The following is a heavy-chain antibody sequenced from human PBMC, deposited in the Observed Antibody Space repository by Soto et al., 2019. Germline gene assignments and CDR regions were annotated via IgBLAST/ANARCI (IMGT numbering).Heavy chain of an antibody. Sequence: QVQLVQSGAEVKKPGSSVTVSCKTSGGTFSKDAINWVRQAPGQGLEWMGLLTPVFGSPIYAQKFQSRIRITADESTSTAFMDLSSLRSEDTAVYYCTRVLGYTFEPGKTRYYAMDVWGQGTTVSVSS. V-gene: IGHV1-69*01. J-gene: IGHJ6*02. CDR2: LTPVFGSP. CDR3: TRVLGYTFEPGKTRYYAMDV. CDR1: GGTFSKDA. D-gene: IGHD5-18*01.